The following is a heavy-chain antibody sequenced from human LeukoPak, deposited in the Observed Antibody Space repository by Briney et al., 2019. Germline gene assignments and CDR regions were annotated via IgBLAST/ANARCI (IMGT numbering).Heavy chain of an antibody. D-gene: IGHD1-1*01. V-gene: IGHV3-7*01. CDR2: IKQVGSDK. CDR3: PREGAPLEWFDS. Sequence: GGSLRLSCSASGLTYSNYWMIWVRQAPGKGLEWVANIKQVGSDKYYVDSVRGTFTVSRANAKNSLYLQMNSPTAEDTAVYYCPREGAPLEWFDSRGQGTLVTASS. CDR1: GLTYSNYW. J-gene: IGHJ5*01.